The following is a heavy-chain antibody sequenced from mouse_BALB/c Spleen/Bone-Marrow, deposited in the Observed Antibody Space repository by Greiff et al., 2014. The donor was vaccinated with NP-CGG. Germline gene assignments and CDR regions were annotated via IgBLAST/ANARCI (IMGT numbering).Heavy chain of an antibody. V-gene: IGHV1-5*01. CDR1: GYTFTSYW. J-gene: IGHJ2*01. Sequence: EVQLQQSGTVLARPGASVKMSCKASGYTFTSYWMHWVKQRPGQGLEWIGTIYPGNSDTTYNQKFKGKAKLTAVTSTSTAYMELSSLTNEYSAVYYCTTLARNYFDYWGQGTTLTVSS. CDR2: IYPGNSDT. CDR3: TTLARNYFDY.